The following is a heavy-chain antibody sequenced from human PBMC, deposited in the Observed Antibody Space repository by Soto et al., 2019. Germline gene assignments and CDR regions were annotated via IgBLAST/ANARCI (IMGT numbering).Heavy chain of an antibody. CDR2: INHSGGT. J-gene: IGHJ6*02. Sequence: SETLSLTCGVYGGSFSGYYWTCIRQAPGQGLEWIGEINHSGGTNYNSSLKSRVTIPVDSSKNQLSLTMFSAAAADTAVYYCARARQYSQLWSGDQNERPYGMDVWGQGTTVTVSS. D-gene: IGHD3-3*01. CDR1: GGSFSGYY. V-gene: IGHV4-34*01. CDR3: ARARQYSQLWSGDQNERPYGMDV.